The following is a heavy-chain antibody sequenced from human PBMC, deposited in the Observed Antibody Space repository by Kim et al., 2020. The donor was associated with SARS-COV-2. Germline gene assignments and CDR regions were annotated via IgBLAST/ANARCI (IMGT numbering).Heavy chain of an antibody. CDR2: IRCDSSNK. Sequence: GGSLRLSCAASGFTFSSYYMHWIRQAPGKGLEWVAYIRCDSSNKYYADSVKGRFTISRDNAKNTLYLQMNSLRAEDTAVYYCARYRVIGASCAFDFWGQG. CDR3: ARYRVIGASCAFDF. CDR1: GFTFSSYY. V-gene: IGHV3-30*02. D-gene: IGHD1-20*01. J-gene: IGHJ4*01.